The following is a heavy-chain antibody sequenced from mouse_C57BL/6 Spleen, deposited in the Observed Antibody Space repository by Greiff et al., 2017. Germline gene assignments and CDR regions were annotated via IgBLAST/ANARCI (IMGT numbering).Heavy chain of an antibody. J-gene: IGHJ1*03. Sequence: QVQLQQSGAELVKPGASVKISCKASGYAFSSYWMNWVKQRPGKGLEWIGQIYPGDGDTNYNGKFKGKATLTADKSSSPAYMQHSSLTSEDYAVYFCARSGTTTALRDFEVWGTGTTVTVSS. CDR3: ARSGTTTALRDFEV. CDR1: GYAFSSYW. V-gene: IGHV1-80*01. CDR2: IYPGDGDT. D-gene: IGHD1-2*01.